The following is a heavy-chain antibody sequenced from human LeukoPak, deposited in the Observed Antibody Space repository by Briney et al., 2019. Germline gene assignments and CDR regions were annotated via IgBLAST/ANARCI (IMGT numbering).Heavy chain of an antibody. V-gene: IGHV3-21*01. CDR3: ARGYGYL. CDR2: ISSYSTYI. Sequence: GSLRLSCAASGFSFSDYSMNWVRQAPGKGLEWVSFISSYSTYIYYSDSLKGRFTISRHNAKNSLYLQMNTLRAEDTAVYYCARGYGYLWGQGTLVTVSS. J-gene: IGHJ5*02. D-gene: IGHD4-17*01. CDR1: GFSFSDYS.